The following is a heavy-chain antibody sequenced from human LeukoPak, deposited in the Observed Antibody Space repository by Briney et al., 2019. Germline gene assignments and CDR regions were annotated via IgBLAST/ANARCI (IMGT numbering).Heavy chain of an antibody. CDR1: GFTFSSYS. Sequence: PGGSLRLSCAASGFTFSSYSMNRVRQAPGKGLEWVSSISSSSSYIYYADSVKGRFTISRDNAKNSLYLQMNSLRAEDTAVYYCARVHDSSGYLAWGQGTLVTVSS. D-gene: IGHD3-22*01. J-gene: IGHJ5*02. CDR2: ISSSSSYI. V-gene: IGHV3-21*01. CDR3: ARVHDSSGYLA.